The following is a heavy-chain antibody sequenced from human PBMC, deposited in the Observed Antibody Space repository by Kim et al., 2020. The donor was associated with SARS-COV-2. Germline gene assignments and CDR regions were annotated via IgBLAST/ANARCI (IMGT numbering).Heavy chain of an antibody. CDR3: ARDYPDGNSVHYYYYYGMDV. V-gene: IGHV1-18*04. Sequence: ASVKVSCKASGYTFTSYGISWVRQAPGQGLEWMGWISAYNGNTNYAQKLQGRVTMTTDTSTSTAYMELRSLRSDDTAVYYCARDYPDGNSVHYYYYYGMDVWGQGTTVTVSS. J-gene: IGHJ6*02. CDR2: ISAYNGNT. CDR1: GYTFTSYG. D-gene: IGHD4-4*01.